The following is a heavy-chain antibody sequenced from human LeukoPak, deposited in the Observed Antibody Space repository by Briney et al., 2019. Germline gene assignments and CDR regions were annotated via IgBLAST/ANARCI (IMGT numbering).Heavy chain of an antibody. D-gene: IGHD3-10*01. V-gene: IGHV1-18*01. CDR3: ARVETYYGSGTYSRFYFDN. CDR2: ISGYNGYT. Sequence: ASVKVSCKASGYTFTTYGISWVRQAPGQGLEWMGWISGYNGYTKYAQKFQGRVTMTTETSTNTAYLEVRSLRSDDTAVYYCARVETYYGSGTYSRFYFDNWGQGTLVTVSS. J-gene: IGHJ4*02. CDR1: GYTFTTYG.